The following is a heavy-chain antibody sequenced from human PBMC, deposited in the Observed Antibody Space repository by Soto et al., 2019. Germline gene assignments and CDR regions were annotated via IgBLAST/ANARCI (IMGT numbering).Heavy chain of an antibody. D-gene: IGHD2-2*01. CDR3: AIENFVVVPAAMYYYYYYMDV. J-gene: IGHJ6*03. CDR1: GGSISSYY. Sequence: SETLSLTCTVSGGSISSYYWSWIRQPPGKGLEWIGYIYYSGSTNYNPSLKSRVTISVDTSKNQFSLKLSSVTAADTAVYYCAIENFVVVPAAMYYYYYYMDVWGKGTTVTVSS. V-gene: IGHV4-59*01. CDR2: IYYSGST.